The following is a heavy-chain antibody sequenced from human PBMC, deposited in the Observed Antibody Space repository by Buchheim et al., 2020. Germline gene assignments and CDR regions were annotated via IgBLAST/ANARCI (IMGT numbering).Heavy chain of an antibody. J-gene: IGHJ4*02. D-gene: IGHD6-6*01. Sequence: QVQLVESGGGVVQPGRSLRLSCAASGFTFSSYAMHWVRQAPGKGLEWVAVISYDGSNKYYADSVKGRFTISRDNSKKTLYLQMNSLRAEDTAVYYCARGPIIAAALDYWGQGTL. CDR3: ARGPIIAAALDY. V-gene: IGHV3-30-3*01. CDR1: GFTFSSYA. CDR2: ISYDGSNK.